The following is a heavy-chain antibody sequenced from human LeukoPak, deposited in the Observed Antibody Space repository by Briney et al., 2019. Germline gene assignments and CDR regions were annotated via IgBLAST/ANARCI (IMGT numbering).Heavy chain of an antibody. V-gene: IGHV3-7*01. CDR2: IGQDGTEI. CDR1: EFTFSSYW. D-gene: IGHD1-26*01. J-gene: IGHJ4*02. Sequence: GGSLRLSCAASEFTFSSYWMSWVRQAPGKGLEWVANIGQDGTEIYYADSVKGRFTISRDNAKNSLYLQMNSLRAEDTAVYYCARDKQVGATHFDYWGQGTLVTVSS. CDR3: ARDKQVGATHFDY.